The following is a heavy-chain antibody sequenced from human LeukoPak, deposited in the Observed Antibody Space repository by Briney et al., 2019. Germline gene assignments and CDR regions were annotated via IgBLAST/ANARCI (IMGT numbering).Heavy chain of an antibody. J-gene: IGHJ3*02. D-gene: IGHD6-6*01. CDR3: ARDDGSPSLNAFDI. Sequence: GASVKVSCKASGYTFTGYFIHWVRQAPGQGLEWMGLINPNSGGTKYAQKIQGRVTMTRDTSISTASMELSRLTSDDTAVYYCARDDGSPSLNAFDIWGQGTLVTVSS. V-gene: IGHV1-2*02. CDR2: INPNSGGT. CDR1: GYTFTGYF.